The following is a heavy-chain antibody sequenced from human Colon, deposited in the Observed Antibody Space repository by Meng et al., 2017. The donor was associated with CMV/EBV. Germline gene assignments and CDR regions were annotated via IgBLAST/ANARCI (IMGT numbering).Heavy chain of an antibody. D-gene: IGHD2-2*02. J-gene: IGHJ6*02. CDR3: AKDGRYCSSASCYIPPGYFYAMDV. V-gene: IGHV3-23*01. CDR1: GFTFSSSA. CDR2: ISGSGSST. Sequence: GGSLKISCAASGFTFSSSAMTWVRQAPGKGLEWVSFISGSGSSTDYADSVKGRFTISRDNSKNMLHLQMNSLRAEDTAVYYCAKDGRYCSSASCYIPPGYFYAMDVWGQGTTVTVSS.